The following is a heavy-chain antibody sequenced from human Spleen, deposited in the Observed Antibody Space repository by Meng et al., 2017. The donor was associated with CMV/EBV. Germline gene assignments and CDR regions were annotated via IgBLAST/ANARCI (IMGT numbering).Heavy chain of an antibody. D-gene: IGHD3-3*01. CDR3: ASSILESLLREDAFDI. Sequence: GSISSDNYYWGWIRQPPGKGLEWIGNIYYSGYSYYNPSLKSRVTISVDTSKSQFSLRLSSVTAADTAVYYCASSILESLLREDAFDIWGQGTMVTVSS. CDR1: GSISSDNYY. J-gene: IGHJ3*02. V-gene: IGHV4-39*07. CDR2: IYYSGYS.